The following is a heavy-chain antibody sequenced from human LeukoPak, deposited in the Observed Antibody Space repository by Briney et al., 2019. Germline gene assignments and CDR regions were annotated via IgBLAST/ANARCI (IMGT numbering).Heavy chain of an antibody. CDR1: GFTFSSYA. Sequence: GGSLRLSCAASGFTFSSYAMSWVRQAPGKGLEWVSDINGSGGSTYYADSVKGRFTISRDNSKNTLYLQMNSLRAEDTAVYYCAKDYGDNYYYYYMDVWGKGTTVTVSS. CDR3: AKDYGDNYYYYYMDV. D-gene: IGHD4-17*01. V-gene: IGHV3-23*01. J-gene: IGHJ6*03. CDR2: INGSGGST.